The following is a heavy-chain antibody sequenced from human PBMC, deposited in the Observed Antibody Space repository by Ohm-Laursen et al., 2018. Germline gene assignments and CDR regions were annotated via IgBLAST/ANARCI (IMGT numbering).Heavy chain of an antibody. Sequence: PGTLSLTCTVSAGSINSYWFNWIRQSAGKGLEWIGRIYTSGSTNYNPSLESRVTISADTSKNQFSLRLTPVTAADTAVYYCARQDSGDYYFDYWGQGTLVTVSS. J-gene: IGHJ4*02. CDR3: ARQDSGDYYFDY. CDR2: IYTSGST. CDR1: AGSINSYW. V-gene: IGHV4-4*07. D-gene: IGHD4-17*01.